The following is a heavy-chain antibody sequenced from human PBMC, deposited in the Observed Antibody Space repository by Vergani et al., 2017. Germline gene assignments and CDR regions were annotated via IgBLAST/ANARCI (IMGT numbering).Heavy chain of an antibody. CDR2: IYHSGST. CDR3: ARFDLSGSYHPAFDY. V-gene: IGHV4-30-2*01. D-gene: IGHD1-26*01. J-gene: IGHJ4*02. Sequence: QLQLQESGSGLVKPSQTLSLTCAVSGGSISSGGYSWSWIRQPPGKGLEWIGYIYHSGSTYYNPSLKSRVTISVDRSKNQFSLKLSSVTAADTAVYYCARFDLSGSYHPAFDYWGQGTLVTVSS. CDR1: GGSISSGGYS.